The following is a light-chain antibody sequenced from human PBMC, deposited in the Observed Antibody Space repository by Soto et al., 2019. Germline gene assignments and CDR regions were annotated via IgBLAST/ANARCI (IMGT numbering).Light chain of an antibody. J-gene: IGKJ2*03. CDR3: QHRTSWPPYS. CDR2: DAS. CDR1: QSISNY. V-gene: IGKV3-11*01. Sequence: EIMLTQSPATQSLSPGERATLSCRASQSISNYLAWYQQKPGQAPRLLIYDASNRAAGVPARFSGSGSGTDFSLTISSLEPEDYAVYYCQHRTSWPPYSFGQGTKVDI.